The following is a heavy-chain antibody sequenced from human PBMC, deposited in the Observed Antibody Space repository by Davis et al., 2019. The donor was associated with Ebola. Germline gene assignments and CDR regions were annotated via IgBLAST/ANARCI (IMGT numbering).Heavy chain of an antibody. J-gene: IGHJ6*02. V-gene: IGHV4-34*01. CDR1: GGSFSGYY. Sequence: SETLSLTCAVYGGSFSGYYWSWIRQPPGKGLEWIGEINHSGSTNYNPSLKSRVTISVDTSKNQFSLKLSSVTAADTAVYYCARGRPRYSSSWSETGYYYGMDVWGQGTTVTVSS. D-gene: IGHD6-13*01. CDR2: INHSGST. CDR3: ARGRPRYSSSWSETGYYYGMDV.